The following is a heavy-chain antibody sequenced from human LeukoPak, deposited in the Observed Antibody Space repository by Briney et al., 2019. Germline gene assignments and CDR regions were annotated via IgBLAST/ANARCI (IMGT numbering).Heavy chain of an antibody. D-gene: IGHD5-24*01. CDR3: ARDTGYNTFDY. CDR1: GFTFRNYW. Sequence: PGGSLRLSCAASGFTFRNYWMSWVRQAPGKGLEWVANIKEDGSDKYYVDSVKGRFTISRDNAKNSLYLQMNSLRAEDTAVYYCARDTGYNTFDYWGQGTLVTVSS. V-gene: IGHV3-7*05. J-gene: IGHJ4*02. CDR2: IKEDGSDK.